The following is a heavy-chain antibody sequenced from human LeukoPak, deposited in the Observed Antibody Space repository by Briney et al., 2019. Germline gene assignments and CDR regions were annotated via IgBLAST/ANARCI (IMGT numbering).Heavy chain of an antibody. Sequence: SETLSLTCAVYGGSFSGYYWSWIRQPPGKGLEWIGEINHSGSTNYNPSLKSRVTISVDTSKNQFSLKLNSVTAADTAVYYCARRLGVAAAGPSFDYWGQGTLVTVSS. CDR3: ARRLGVAAAGPSFDY. D-gene: IGHD6-13*01. J-gene: IGHJ4*02. CDR1: GGSFSGYY. CDR2: INHSGST. V-gene: IGHV4-34*01.